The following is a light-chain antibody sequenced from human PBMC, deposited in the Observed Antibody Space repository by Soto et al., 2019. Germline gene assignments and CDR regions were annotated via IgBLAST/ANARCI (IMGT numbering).Light chain of an antibody. J-gene: IGKJ1*01. V-gene: IGKV3-11*01. CDR3: QQSSNWPPSWT. CDR1: QSVISY. CDR2: DAS. Sequence: TLYFSPGERATLSCRSSQSVISYLACYQQKPGQAPRLLIYDASNRATVIPARFSCSGSGTDFTLTISSLEPEDFSVYYCQQSSNWPPSWTFGQGTKVDIK.